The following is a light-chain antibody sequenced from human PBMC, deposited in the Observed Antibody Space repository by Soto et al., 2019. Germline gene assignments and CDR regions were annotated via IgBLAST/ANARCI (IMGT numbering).Light chain of an antibody. CDR3: QQYGGSRT. Sequence: EIVLTQSPGTLSLSPGERATLSCRASQSVSNNYLAWYQQKPGQAPRLLIHDASSRAIGIPDRFSGSGSGTDFTLTISRLEPEDFAVYYCQQYGGSRTFGQGTKV. CDR2: DAS. V-gene: IGKV3-20*01. J-gene: IGKJ1*01. CDR1: QSVSNNY.